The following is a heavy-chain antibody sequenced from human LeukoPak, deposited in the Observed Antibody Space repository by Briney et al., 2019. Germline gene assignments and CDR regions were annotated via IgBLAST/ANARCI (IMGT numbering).Heavy chain of an antibody. CDR1: GYTFTSYD. CDR2: MNPNSGNT. CDR3: ARAAGDLDY. J-gene: IGHJ4*02. V-gene: IGHV1-8*01. Sequence: GASLTLSCQASGYTFTSYDINWVRQATGQGLEWMGWMNPNSGNTGYAQKFQGRVTMTRTTSISTAYMELSSLRTEDTAIYYCARAAGDLDYWGQGTLVTVSS.